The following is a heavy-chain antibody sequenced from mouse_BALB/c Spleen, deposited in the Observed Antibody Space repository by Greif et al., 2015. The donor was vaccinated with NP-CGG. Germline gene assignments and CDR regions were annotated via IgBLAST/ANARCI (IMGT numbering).Heavy chain of an antibody. D-gene: IGHD1-2*01. V-gene: IGHV1S41*01. Sequence: DLVKPGASVKLPCKASGYTFTSYWINWIKQRPGQGLEWIGRIAPGSGSTYYNEMFKGKATLTVDTSSSSSYIQLSSLSSEDSAVYFCARYSYGYGYFDYWGQGTTLTVSS. J-gene: IGHJ2*01. CDR1: GYTFTSYW. CDR2: IAPGSGST. CDR3: ARYSYGYGYFDY.